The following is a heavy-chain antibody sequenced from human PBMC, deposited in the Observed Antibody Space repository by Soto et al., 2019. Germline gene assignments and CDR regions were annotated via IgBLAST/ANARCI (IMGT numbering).Heavy chain of an antibody. D-gene: IGHD2-2*01. CDR3: VRDSARIVVVPRVDGDNWFDP. CDR1: GFTFSDYF. J-gene: IGHJ5*02. CDR2: ISGSGDNI. V-gene: IGHV3-11*04. Sequence: QVHLVESGGGVVKPAGSLRLSCAASGFTFSDYFMSWIRQAPGKGLEWVSFISGSGDNIKYADSVKGKFTISRDNAKNALYLQMKSLRDEDTAVYYCVRDSARIVVVPRVDGDNWFDPWGQGTLVTVSS.